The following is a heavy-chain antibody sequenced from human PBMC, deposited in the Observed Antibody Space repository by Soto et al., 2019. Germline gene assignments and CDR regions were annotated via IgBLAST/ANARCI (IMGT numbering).Heavy chain of an antibody. CDR2: ISGSVGST. CDR3: AKDRTIASRNFDD. Sequence: PGGSLRLSCEGSGFIFSDHAMGWVRQAPGKGLEWVSAISGSVGSTYYADSVKGRFTISRDNSKNTLYLQMNSLRDEDTAVYYCAKDRTIASRNFDDWGQGALVTVSS. D-gene: IGHD6-13*01. V-gene: IGHV3-23*01. CDR1: GFIFSDHA. J-gene: IGHJ4*02.